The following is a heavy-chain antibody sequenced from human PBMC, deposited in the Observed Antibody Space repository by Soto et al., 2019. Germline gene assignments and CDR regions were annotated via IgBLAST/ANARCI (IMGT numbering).Heavy chain of an antibody. Sequence: PGGSLRLSCAASGFTFSSYAMSWVRQAPGKGLEWVSAISGSGGSTYHADSVKGRFTISRDNSKNTLYLQMNSLRAEDTAVYYCAKVGRHCSSTSCYQYYYYGMHVCGPATTVTVFS. D-gene: IGHD2-2*01. CDR3: AKVGRHCSSTSCYQYYYYGMHV. V-gene: IGHV3-23*01. CDR2: ISGSGGST. J-gene: IGHJ6*02. CDR1: GFTFSSYA.